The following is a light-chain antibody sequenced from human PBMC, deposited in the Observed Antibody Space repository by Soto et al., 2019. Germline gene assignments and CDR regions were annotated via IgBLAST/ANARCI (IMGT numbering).Light chain of an antibody. J-gene: IGKJ4*01. CDR1: QSVLYSSNNKNL. CDR2: WAS. CDR3: QQYYSTSAT. V-gene: IGKV4-1*01. Sequence: DIVMTQSPDSLAVSLGERATINCKSSQSVLYSSNNKNLLAWYQQKPGQPPKLLMYWASTRESGVPDRFSGSGSGXXXXXXXXXXXXXXVAVYYCQQYYSTSATFGGGTKVEIK.